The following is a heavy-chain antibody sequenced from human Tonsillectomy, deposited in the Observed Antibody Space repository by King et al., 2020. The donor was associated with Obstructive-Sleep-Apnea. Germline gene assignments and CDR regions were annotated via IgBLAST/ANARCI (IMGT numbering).Heavy chain of an antibody. CDR1: GDTFSRYW. V-gene: IGHV3-7*03. CDR2: IKQDGSET. CDR3: VRDREDLLTGYNDAFDI. Sequence: VQLVESGGVLVQPGGSMRISCAASGDTFSRYWMSWVRQIQGKGLEWLANIKQDGSETYYVDSVRGRFTISRDNAKKSLYLQMNSLRAEDTAVYYCVRDREDLLTGYNDAFDIWGRGTMVTVSS. D-gene: IGHD3-9*01. J-gene: IGHJ3*02.